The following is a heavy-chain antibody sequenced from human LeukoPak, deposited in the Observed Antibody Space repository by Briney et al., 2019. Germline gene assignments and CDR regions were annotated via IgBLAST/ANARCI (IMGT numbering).Heavy chain of an antibody. CDR2: ITSKAYGETT. CDR1: GFNFADSA. V-gene: IGHV3-49*04. J-gene: IGHJ4*02. D-gene: IGHD3-3*01. Sequence: PGGSLRLSCTGSGFNFADSALSWVRQTPGKGLEWVSFITSKAYGETTEYAASVKGRFTISRDDSKNIAYLQMHSLKTEDTGVYYCTRGRAIFGLFDYWGQGSLVTVSS. CDR3: TRGRAIFGLFDY.